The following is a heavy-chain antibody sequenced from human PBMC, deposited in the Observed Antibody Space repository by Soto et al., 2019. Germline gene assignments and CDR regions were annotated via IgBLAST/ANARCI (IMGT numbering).Heavy chain of an antibody. D-gene: IGHD2-21*02. J-gene: IGHJ5*02. CDR3: ARGLFWGDACFFVP. Sequence: PSETLSLTCTVYGGSVSNYYWSWVRQPAGKGPEWIGRIQPSGNTNYNPSLKGRATVSVDTSHNQLSLKLSSVTAADTAVYYCARGLFWGDACFFVPWGKGALVTVSS. CDR1: GGSVSNYY. CDR2: IQPSGNT. V-gene: IGHV4-4*07.